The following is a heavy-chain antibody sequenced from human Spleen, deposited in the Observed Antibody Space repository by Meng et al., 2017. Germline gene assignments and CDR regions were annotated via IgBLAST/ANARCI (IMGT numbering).Heavy chain of an antibody. CDR1: GFTFSSYA. D-gene: IGHD4-17*01. CDR3: ARGEMTTVTSYWYFDL. V-gene: IGHV3-23*01. CDR2: ISGSGGST. Sequence: GESLKISCAASGFTFSSYAMSWVRQAPGKGLEWVSAISGSGGSTYYADSVKGRFTISRDNSKGTLYLQMNSLRTEDTAVYYCARGEMTTVTSYWYFDLWGHGTLVTVSS. J-gene: IGHJ2*01.